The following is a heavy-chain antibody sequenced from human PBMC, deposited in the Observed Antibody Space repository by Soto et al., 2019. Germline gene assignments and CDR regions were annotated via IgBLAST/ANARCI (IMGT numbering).Heavy chain of an antibody. Sequence: GESLKISCKGSGYSFAGYWITWLRQKPGKGLEWMGRIDPSDSQTYYSPSFQGQVTISADKSISTAYLQWSSLKASDTAMYYCARRLAYYDSSGYFGGMDVWGQGTTVTVSS. CDR2: IDPSDSQT. CDR3: ARRLAYYDSSGYFGGMDV. V-gene: IGHV5-10-1*04. D-gene: IGHD3-22*01. J-gene: IGHJ6*02. CDR1: GYSFAGYW.